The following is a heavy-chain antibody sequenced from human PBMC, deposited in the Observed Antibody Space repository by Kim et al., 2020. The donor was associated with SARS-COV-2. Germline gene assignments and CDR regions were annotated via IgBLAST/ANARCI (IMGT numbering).Heavy chain of an antibody. V-gene: IGHV1-2*06. CDR2: INPNSGGT. CDR3: ARVLHSSSSLGNDY. CDR1: GYTFTGYY. Sequence: ASVKVSCKASGYTFTGYYMHWVRQAPGQGLEWMGRINPNSGGTNYAQKFQGRVTMTRDTSISTAYMELSRLRSDDTAVYYCARVLHSSSSLGNDYWGQGTLVTVSS. D-gene: IGHD6-6*01. J-gene: IGHJ4*02.